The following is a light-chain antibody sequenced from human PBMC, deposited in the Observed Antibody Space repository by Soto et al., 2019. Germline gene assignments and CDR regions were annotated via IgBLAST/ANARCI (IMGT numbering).Light chain of an antibody. CDR1: QGVSMY. CDR3: QQYDSSPFS. J-gene: IGKJ3*01. Sequence: DIQMTQSPSSLSASVGDRVTITCRASQGVSMYLAWYIQKPGKAPRLLIYATSTLDSGVPSRFSGRGSGPLFSLTISDLQPEDVGTYYCQQYDSSPFSFGPATKVEIK. V-gene: IGKV1-27*01. CDR2: ATS.